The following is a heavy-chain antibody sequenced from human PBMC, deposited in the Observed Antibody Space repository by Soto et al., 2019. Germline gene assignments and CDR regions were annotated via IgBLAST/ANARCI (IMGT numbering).Heavy chain of an antibody. CDR3: ARIAVVPSALDP. CDR2: XYHSGXA. V-gene: IGHV4-4*01. CDR1: RVSISSSHW. J-gene: IGHJ5*02. Sequence: XXTLSLTCDVSRVSISSSHWWCWLRQPPGKGLEWIGEXYHSGXANYNQYPKSXXSMSVDKXXNQFYLRLTSVTAADTAIYFCARIAVVPSALDPWGQGTLVTVSS. D-gene: IGHD2-2*01.